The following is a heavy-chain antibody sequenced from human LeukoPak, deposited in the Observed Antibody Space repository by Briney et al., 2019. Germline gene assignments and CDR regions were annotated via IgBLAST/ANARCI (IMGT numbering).Heavy chain of an antibody. J-gene: IGHJ6*03. V-gene: IGHV4-59*11. CDR2: IYYSGST. Sequence: PSETLSLTCTVSGGSISSHYWSWIRQPPGKGLEWIGYIYYSGSTNYNPSLKSRVTISVDTSKNQFSLKLSSVTAADTAVYYCARGGPHNSHYYYYYMDVWGKGTTVTVSS. D-gene: IGHD2/OR15-2a*01. CDR1: GGSISSHY. CDR3: ARGGPHNSHYYYYYMDV.